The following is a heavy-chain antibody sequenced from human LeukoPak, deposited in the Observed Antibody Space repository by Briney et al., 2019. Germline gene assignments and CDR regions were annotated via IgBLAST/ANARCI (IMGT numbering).Heavy chain of an antibody. J-gene: IGHJ4*02. CDR1: GYTFTGYY. CDR2: ISANNGNT. CDR3: ARYCSGGSCFEY. V-gene: IGHV1-18*04. D-gene: IGHD2-15*01. Sequence: ASVKVSCKASGYTFTGYYMHWVRQAPGQGLEWMGWISANNGNTHYAQKLQGRVTMTTDTSTSTAYMELRSLRSDDTAVYYCARYCSGGSCFEYWGQGTLVTVSS.